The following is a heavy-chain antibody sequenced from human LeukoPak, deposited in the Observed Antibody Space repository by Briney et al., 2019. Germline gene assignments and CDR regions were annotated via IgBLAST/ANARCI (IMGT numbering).Heavy chain of an antibody. CDR3: ARSQMATIS. D-gene: IGHD5-24*01. Sequence: GGSLRLSCAASGFTSSNYAMSWVRQAPGKGLEWVSASGSGGNTYYADSVKGRFTISRDNAKNSLYLQMNSLRDEDTAIYYCARSQMATISWGQRTLGAVSS. CDR2: SGSGGNT. J-gene: IGHJ4*02. CDR1: GFTSSNYA. V-gene: IGHV3-23*01.